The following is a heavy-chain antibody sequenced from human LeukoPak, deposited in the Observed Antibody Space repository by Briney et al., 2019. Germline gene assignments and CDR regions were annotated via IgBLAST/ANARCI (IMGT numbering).Heavy chain of an antibody. V-gene: IGHV4-59*12. J-gene: IGHJ4*02. CDR1: GGSISSYY. D-gene: IGHD6-25*01. Sequence: PSETLSLTCTVSGGSISSYYWSWIRQPPGKGLEWIGYIYYSGSTNYNPSLKSRVTISVDTSKNQFSLKLSSVTAADTAVYYCAKDRVGGIAAPRSFDYWGQGTLVTVSS. CDR3: AKDRVGGIAAPRSFDY. CDR2: IYYSGST.